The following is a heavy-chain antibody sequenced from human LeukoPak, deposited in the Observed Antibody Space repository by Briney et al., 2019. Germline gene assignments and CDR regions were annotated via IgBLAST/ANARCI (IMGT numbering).Heavy chain of an antibody. J-gene: IGHJ4*02. CDR1: GFTFSSYA. CDR3: ARDLGTYYDFWSGYWGCDY. V-gene: IGHV3-23*01. Sequence: GGSLRLSCAASGFTFSSYAMSWVRQAPGKGLEWVSAISGSGGSTYYADSVKGRFTTSRDNSKNTLYLQMNSLRAEDTAVYYCARDLGTYYDFWSGYWGCDYWGQGTLVTVSS. CDR2: ISGSGGST. D-gene: IGHD3-3*01.